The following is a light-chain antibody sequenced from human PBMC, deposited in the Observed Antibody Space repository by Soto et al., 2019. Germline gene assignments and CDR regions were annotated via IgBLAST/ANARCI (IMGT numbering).Light chain of an antibody. V-gene: IGKV3-20*01. J-gene: IGKJ1*01. Sequence: EIVLTQSPGTLSLSPGARATLSFRASQSVSSNYLAWYQQKPGQAPRLLVSGVSTRATGIPDRFGGSGSGTDFTLTISRLEPEDFAVYYCQQYDTSPMTFGQGTKVDI. CDR3: QQYDTSPMT. CDR1: QSVSSNY. CDR2: GVS.